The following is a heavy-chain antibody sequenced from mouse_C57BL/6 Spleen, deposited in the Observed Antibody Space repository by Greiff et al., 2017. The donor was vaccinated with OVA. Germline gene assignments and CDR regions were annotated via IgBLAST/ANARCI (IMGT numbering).Heavy chain of an antibody. J-gene: IGHJ2*01. CDR3: TRGDSSGY. Sequence: VQLQQSGAELVRPGASVKLSCTASGFTFNDDYMHWVKQRPEQGLEWIGWIDPENGDTEYASKFQGKATITADTSSNTAYLQLSSLTSEDTAVYYYTRGDSSGYWGQGTTLTVSS. D-gene: IGHD3-2*02. V-gene: IGHV14-4*01. CDR1: GFTFNDDY. CDR2: IDPENGDT.